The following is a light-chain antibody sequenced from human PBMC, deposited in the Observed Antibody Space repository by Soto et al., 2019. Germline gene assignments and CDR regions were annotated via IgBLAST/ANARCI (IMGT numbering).Light chain of an antibody. Sequence: QSVLTQPPSASGTPGQRVTISCSGSSSNIGGNAVNWYQQLPGTTPKLLIYSNNQRPSGVPDRFSGSKSGTSASLAISGLQSEYEADYYCAAWDDILSGYVFGIGTKLTVL. V-gene: IGLV1-44*01. CDR1: SSNIGGNA. CDR3: AAWDDILSGYV. CDR2: SNN. J-gene: IGLJ1*01.